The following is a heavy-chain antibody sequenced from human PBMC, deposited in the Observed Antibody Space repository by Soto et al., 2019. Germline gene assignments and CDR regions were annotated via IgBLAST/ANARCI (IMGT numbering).Heavy chain of an antibody. CDR2: INPNSGGT. CDR3: ARGQGYCSGGICYYYYYGMDV. CDR1: GYTFTGYY. Sequence: ASVKVSCKASGYTFTGYYMHWVRQAPGQGLEWMGWINPNSGGTNYARKFQGWVTMTRDTSISTAYMELSSLTSEDTAVYFCARGQGYCSGGICYYYYYGMDVWGQGTTVTV. V-gene: IGHV1-2*04. J-gene: IGHJ6*02. D-gene: IGHD2-15*01.